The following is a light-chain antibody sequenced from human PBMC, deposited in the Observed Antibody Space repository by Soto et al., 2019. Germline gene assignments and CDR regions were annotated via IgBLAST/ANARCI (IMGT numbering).Light chain of an antibody. CDR3: QQRSDWPLT. V-gene: IGKV3-11*01. J-gene: IGKJ4*01. CDR1: QSISGY. Sequence: EIVLTQSTATLSLSPGERATLSCRASQSISGYLAWYQQKSGQPPRLLIYDASHRATGIPVRFSGSGSGTDFTLTISSLEPEDFAVYYCQQRSDWPLTFGGGTKVEIK. CDR2: DAS.